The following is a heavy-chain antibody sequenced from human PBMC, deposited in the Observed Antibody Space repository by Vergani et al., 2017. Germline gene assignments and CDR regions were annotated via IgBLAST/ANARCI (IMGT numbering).Heavy chain of an antibody. V-gene: IGHV4-59*01. CDR2: IYYSGST. CDR1: GGSISSYY. D-gene: IGHD3-9*01. J-gene: IGHJ6*02. CDR3: ARDRYEILGYYYDGMDV. Sequence: QVQLQESGPGLVKPSETLSLTCTVSGGSISSYYWSWIRQPPGKGLEWIGYIYYSGSTNYNPSLKSRVTISVDTSKNQFSLKLSSVTAADTAVYYCARDRYEILGYYYDGMDVWGQGTTVTVSS.